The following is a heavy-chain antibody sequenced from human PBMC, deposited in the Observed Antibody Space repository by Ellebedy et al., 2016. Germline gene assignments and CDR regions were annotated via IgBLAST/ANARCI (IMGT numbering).Heavy chain of an antibody. CDR1: GFTFSSHS. D-gene: IGHD6-19*01. CDR3: ARPTAIAVAGLTSYYYYGMDV. Sequence: GGSLRLSXAASGFTFSSHSMNWVRQAPGKGLEWVSSISTSSSYMYYADSVKGRFTISRDNAKNSLYLQMNSLRAEDTAVYYCARPTAIAVAGLTSYYYYGMDVWGQGTTVTVSS. V-gene: IGHV3-21*01. CDR2: ISTSSSYM. J-gene: IGHJ6*02.